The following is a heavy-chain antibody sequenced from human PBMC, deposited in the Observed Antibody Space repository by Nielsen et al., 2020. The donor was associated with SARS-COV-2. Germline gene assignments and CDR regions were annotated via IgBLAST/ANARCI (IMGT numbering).Heavy chain of an antibody. CDR1: GGSLTDYY. D-gene: IGHD2-15*01. Sequence: SETLSFTCAVYGGSLTDYYWSWIRQPPGKGLEWIGEINHSGRTNDNPSLKSRVTISVDTSKNQFSLRLSSVTAADTAVYYCARERGYCSGRGCYSARNYYYYMDVWGKGTTVTVSS. CDR3: ARERGYCSGRGCYSARNYYYYMDV. CDR2: INHSGRT. V-gene: IGHV4-34*01. J-gene: IGHJ6*03.